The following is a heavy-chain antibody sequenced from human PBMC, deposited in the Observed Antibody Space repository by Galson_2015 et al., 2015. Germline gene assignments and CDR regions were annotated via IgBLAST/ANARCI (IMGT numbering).Heavy chain of an antibody. D-gene: IGHD3-22*01. J-gene: IGHJ4*02. Sequence: SLRLSCAASGFTFSSYGMHWVRQAPGKGLEWVAVISYDGSNKYYADSVKGRFTISRDNSKNTLYLQMNSLRAEGTAVYYCAKDWGRSRYDSSGYIGYWGQGTLVTVSS. CDR1: GFTFSSYG. V-gene: IGHV3-30*18. CDR3: AKDWGRSRYDSSGYIGY. CDR2: ISYDGSNK.